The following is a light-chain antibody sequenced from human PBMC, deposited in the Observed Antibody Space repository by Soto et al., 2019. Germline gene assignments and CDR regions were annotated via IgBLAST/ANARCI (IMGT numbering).Light chain of an antibody. Sequence: DIQMTQSPSTLSASVGDRVTITCRASQSLSGWLAWYQQKPGKAPRLLIHKTSSLESGVPSRFSGSGSGTEFTLTISSLQPDDFATYYCLQYNSLYTFGQGTKLDIK. CDR2: KTS. CDR3: LQYNSLYT. CDR1: QSLSGW. J-gene: IGKJ2*01. V-gene: IGKV1-5*03.